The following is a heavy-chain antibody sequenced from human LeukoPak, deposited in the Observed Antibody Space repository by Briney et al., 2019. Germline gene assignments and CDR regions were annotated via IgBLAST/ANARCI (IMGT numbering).Heavy chain of an antibody. CDR3: AKPGGRDGYNFDFDY. D-gene: IGHD5-24*01. CDR1: GFTFSSYG. CDR2: IWYDGSNK. V-gene: IGHV3-33*06. J-gene: IGHJ4*02. Sequence: GGSLRLSCAASGFTFSSYGMHWVRQAPGKGLEWVAVIWYDGSNKYYADSVKGRFTISRDNSKNTLYLQMNSLRAEDTAVYYCAKPGGRDGYNFDFDYWGQGTLVTVFS.